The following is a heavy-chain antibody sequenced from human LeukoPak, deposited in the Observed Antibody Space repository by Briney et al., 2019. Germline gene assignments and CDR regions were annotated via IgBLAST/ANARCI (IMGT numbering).Heavy chain of an antibody. CDR3: APPHTGPGGGANYPPHY. CDR2: VGGSGGST. Sequence: GGSLRLSCAASGFTFSSYAMSWVRQAPGKGLEWVSRVGGSGGSTYYTDSVKGRFTISRDNSKNTLYLQMNSLRAEGTALYYCAPPHTGPGGGANYPPHYWGQGTLVTVSS. J-gene: IGHJ4*02. V-gene: IGHV3-23*01. CDR1: GFTFSSYA. D-gene: IGHD2-8*01.